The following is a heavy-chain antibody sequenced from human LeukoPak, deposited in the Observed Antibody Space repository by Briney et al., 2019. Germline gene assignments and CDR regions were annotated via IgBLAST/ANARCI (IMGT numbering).Heavy chain of an antibody. Sequence: SKTLSLTCTVSGASISSSGSYWGWIRQPPGKGLEWIGSMYYSGNTYNPSLKSRVTISVDTSKNQFSLNLTSVNAADTAMYYCARVMAARREDLNWFDTWGQGTLVTVSS. CDR3: ARVMAARREDLNWFDT. CDR1: GASISSSGSY. CDR2: MYYSGNT. V-gene: IGHV4-39*07. D-gene: IGHD6-6*01. J-gene: IGHJ5*02.